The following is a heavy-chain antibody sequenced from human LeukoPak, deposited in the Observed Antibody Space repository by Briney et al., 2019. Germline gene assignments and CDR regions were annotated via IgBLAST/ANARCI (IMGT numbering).Heavy chain of an antibody. J-gene: IGHJ3*02. D-gene: IGHD6-13*01. CDR2: IYYSGST. Sequence: PSETLSLTCTVSGGSISSYYWSWIRQPPGKGLEWIGYIYYSGSTNYNPSLKSRVTISVDTSKNQFSLKLSSVTAADTAVYYCARGADSSSWYLDAFDIWGQGTMVTVSS. CDR3: ARGADSSSWYLDAFDI. CDR1: GGSISSYY. V-gene: IGHV4-59*01.